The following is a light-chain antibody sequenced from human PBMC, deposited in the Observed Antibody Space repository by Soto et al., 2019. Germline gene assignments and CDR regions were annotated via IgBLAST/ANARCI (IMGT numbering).Light chain of an antibody. CDR1: SRDIGAYNL. Sequence: QSALTQPASVSGSPGQSITISGSGTSRDIGAYNLVSWYQKPPGKAPKLLIYEVRNRPSGISYRFSGSKSGTTASLTISSLLPEDEADYYCSTYTSRSTLVFGGGTKLTVL. J-gene: IGLJ2*01. CDR2: EVR. CDR3: STYTSRSTLV. V-gene: IGLV2-14*01.